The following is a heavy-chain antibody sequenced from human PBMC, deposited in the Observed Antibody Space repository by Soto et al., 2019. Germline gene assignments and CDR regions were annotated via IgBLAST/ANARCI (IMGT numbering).Heavy chain of an antibody. Sequence: SETLSLTCAVSGGSISSGGYSWSWIRQPPGKGLEWIGYIYHSGSTYYNPSLKSRVTISVDRSKNQFSLKLSSVTAADTAVYYCARGGVDYYDSSGYYFPPYSFHSWGTGPLVTASS. D-gene: IGHD3-22*01. CDR2: IYHSGST. CDR1: GGSISSGGYS. CDR3: ARGGVDYYDSSGYYFPPYSFHS. V-gene: IGHV4-30-2*01. J-gene: IGHJ4*02.